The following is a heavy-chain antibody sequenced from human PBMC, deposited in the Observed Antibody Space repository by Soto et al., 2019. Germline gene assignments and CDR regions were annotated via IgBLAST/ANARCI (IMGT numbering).Heavy chain of an antibody. D-gene: IGHD4-17*01. J-gene: IGHJ5*02. V-gene: IGHV4-59*08. CDR2: IYYSVST. Sequence: SETLSLTCTVSGGSISSYYWSWIRQPPGKGLEWIVYIYYSVSTNYNPSLKSRVTISVDTSKNQFSLKLSSVTAADTAVYYCARHTTVTTFDPWGQGTLVTVSS. CDR1: GGSISSYY. CDR3: ARHTTVTTFDP.